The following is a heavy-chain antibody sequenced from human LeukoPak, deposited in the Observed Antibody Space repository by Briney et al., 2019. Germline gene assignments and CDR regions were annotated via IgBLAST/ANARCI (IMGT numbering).Heavy chain of an antibody. V-gene: IGHV3-15*01. Sequence: GGSLRLSCAASGFTFNNAWMSWVRQAPGKGLEWVGRIKSKTDAGTTDYAAPVKGRFTISRDDSKNTLYLQMNSLKTEDTAVYYCTSSYYDFWSGYSKNLYYYYYYMDVWGKGTTVTVSS. CDR2: IKSKTDAGTT. CDR1: GFTFNNAW. D-gene: IGHD3-3*01. J-gene: IGHJ6*03. CDR3: TSSYYDFWSGYSKNLYYYYYYMDV.